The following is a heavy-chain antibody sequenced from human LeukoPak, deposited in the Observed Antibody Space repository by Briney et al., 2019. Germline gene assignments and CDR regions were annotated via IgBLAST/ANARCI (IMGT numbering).Heavy chain of an antibody. CDR1: GFTFSSYD. J-gene: IGHJ4*02. Sequence: GGSLRLSCAASGFTFSSYDINWVRRPPGKGLEWISYISSNGGDIYYADSVKGRFTISRDNARNSLYLQMNSLRDEDTAVYYCARGTTFYYDSAGYSHPRTFGYWGQGALVTVSS. CDR2: ISSNGGDI. D-gene: IGHD3-22*01. CDR3: ARGTTFYYDSAGYSHPRTFGY. V-gene: IGHV3-48*03.